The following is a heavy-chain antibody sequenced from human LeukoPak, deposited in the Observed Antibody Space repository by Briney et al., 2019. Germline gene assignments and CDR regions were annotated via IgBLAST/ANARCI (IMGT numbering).Heavy chain of an antibody. V-gene: IGHV4-59*08. CDR3: ARNSAVATSRSWFDP. CDR2: IYYSGTT. J-gene: IGHJ5*02. CDR1: GGSINSYY. Sequence: SETLSLTCIVSGGSINSYYWSRIRQPPGKGLEWIGYIYYSGTTNYNPSLKSRVTMSVDTSKNQFSLKLTAVTAADTAVYCARNSAVATSRSWFDPWGQGTLVTVSS. D-gene: IGHD6-19*01.